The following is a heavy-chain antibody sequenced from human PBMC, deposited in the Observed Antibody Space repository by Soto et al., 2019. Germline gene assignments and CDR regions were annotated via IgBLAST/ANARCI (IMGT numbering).Heavy chain of an antibody. D-gene: IGHD2-2*01. CDR2: IIPIPGTA. CDR1: GGTFSSYA. J-gene: IGHJ6*02. V-gene: IGHV1-69*01. Sequence: QVQLVQSGAEVKKPGSSAKVSCTASGGTFSSYAISWVRQAPGQGLEWMGGIIPIPGTANYAQKFQGRVTITADESTSTAYMELSSLRSEDTAVYYCARSQGSSTSLEIYYYYYYGMDVWGQGTTVTVSS. CDR3: ARSQGSSTSLEIYYYYYYGMDV.